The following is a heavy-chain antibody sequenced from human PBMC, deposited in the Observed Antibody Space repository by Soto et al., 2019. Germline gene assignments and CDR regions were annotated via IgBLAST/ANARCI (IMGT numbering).Heavy chain of an antibody. CDR1: GGSTSGKY. Sequence: QVHLQESGPGVVKASETLSLTCSLSGGSTSGKYWSWIRQSAGKGLEWLGRIYSSGRTHYNPPLGSRVSMSVAQYSSSQRLTSVTAADTAIYYCARDFDVNTARDDWYFDLWGRGTQVSVSS. J-gene: IGHJ2*01. D-gene: IGHD3-9*01. V-gene: IGHV4-4*07. CDR3: ARDFDVNTARDDWYFDL. CDR2: IYSSGRT.